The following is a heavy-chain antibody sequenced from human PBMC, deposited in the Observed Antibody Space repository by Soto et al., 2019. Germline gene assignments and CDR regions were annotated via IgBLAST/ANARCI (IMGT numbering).Heavy chain of an antibody. J-gene: IGHJ3*02. CDR1: GGSISSYY. V-gene: IGHV4-59*01. Sequence: QVQLQESGPGLVKPSETLSLSCSVSGGSISSYYWSWIRQPPGKGLEWIAYIYYSGSTSYNPSLKSRVSISLDTSKNQFSLKLSSVTAADTAVCYCARTYDGSGPNSGGYGFDIWGQGTMVTVSS. CDR3: ARTYDGSGPNSGGYGFDI. D-gene: IGHD3-22*01. CDR2: IYYSGST.